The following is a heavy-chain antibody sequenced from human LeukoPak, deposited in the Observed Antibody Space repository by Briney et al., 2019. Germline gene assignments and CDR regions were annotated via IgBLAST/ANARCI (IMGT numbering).Heavy chain of an antibody. CDR2: INPSGGST. J-gene: IGHJ4*02. D-gene: IGHD3-10*01. Sequence: GASVKVSCKASGYTFTSYYMHWVRQAPGQGLEWMGIINPSGGSTSYAQKFQGRVTMTWNTSISTAYMELSSLRSEDTAVYYCARGNFASGTYYNEDFWGQGTLVTVSS. CDR3: ARGNFASGTYYNEDF. V-gene: IGHV1-46*01. CDR1: GYTFTSYY.